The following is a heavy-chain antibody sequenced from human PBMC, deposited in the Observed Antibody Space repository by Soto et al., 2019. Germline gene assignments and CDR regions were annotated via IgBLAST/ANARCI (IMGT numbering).Heavy chain of an antibody. CDR1: GDSVSSDSAA. J-gene: IGHJ6*02. V-gene: IGHV6-1*01. CDR3: ARSGWFGEFDSYGMDV. D-gene: IGHD3-10*01. Sequence: SQTLSLTCVISGDSVSSDSAAWNWIRQSPSRGLEWLGRTYYRSKWYNDYAVSVKSRITINPDTSKNQFSLQLNSVTPEDTAVYYCARSGWFGEFDSYGMDVWGQGTTVTVSS. CDR2: TYYRSKWYN.